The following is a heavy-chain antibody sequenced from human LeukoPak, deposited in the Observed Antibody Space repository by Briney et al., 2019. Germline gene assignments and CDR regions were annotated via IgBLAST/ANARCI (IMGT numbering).Heavy chain of an antibody. Sequence: KISCKTSGYSFNTYWIAWVRQAPGQGLKWMGGIIPIFGTANYAQKFQGRVTITADESTSTAYMELSSLRSEDTAVYYCARVSDYDILTGYHYQYFDYWGQGTLVTVSS. V-gene: IGHV1-69*01. CDR1: GYSFNTYW. CDR3: ARVSDYDILTGYHYQYFDY. CDR2: IIPIFGTA. D-gene: IGHD3-9*01. J-gene: IGHJ4*02.